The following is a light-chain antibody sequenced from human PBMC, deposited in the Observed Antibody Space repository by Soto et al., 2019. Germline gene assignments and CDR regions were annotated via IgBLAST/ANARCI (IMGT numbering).Light chain of an antibody. CDR3: VQHYSYPLT. V-gene: IGKV1-17*01. Sequence: DIQMTQSPSSLSASVGDRVTITCRASQDIGTDLGWYHQKPGQAPERLIYEASVVQSGVPLRFSGSGSGTEFTLTVSSLQPEDFATYYCVQHYSYPLTFGGGTKVEIK. CDR2: EAS. J-gene: IGKJ4*01. CDR1: QDIGTD.